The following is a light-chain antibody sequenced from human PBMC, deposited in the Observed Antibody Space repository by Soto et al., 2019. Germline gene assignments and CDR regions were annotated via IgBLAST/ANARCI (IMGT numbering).Light chain of an antibody. Sequence: DIQLTQSPSFLSASVGDRVIITCRASQGISSYLAWYQQKPGKAPKLLIYAASTLQSGVPSGFSGSGSGTELTLTVSSLQPEDCATYYCQQFTSFPLTCGGGTKVEIK. V-gene: IGKV1-9*01. CDR2: AAS. CDR3: QQFTSFPLT. J-gene: IGKJ4*01. CDR1: QGISSY.